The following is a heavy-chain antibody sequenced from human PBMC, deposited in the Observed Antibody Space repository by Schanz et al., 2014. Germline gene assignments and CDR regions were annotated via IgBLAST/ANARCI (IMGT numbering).Heavy chain of an antibody. CDR3: VRVPSRDVSFDL. J-gene: IGHJ2*01. V-gene: IGHV1-18*01. CDR2: ITAYNGDT. CDR1: GYTFSSYG. D-gene: IGHD3-16*01. Sequence: QVQLVQSGAEVKKPGASVKVSCKASGYTFSSYGITWVRQAPGQGLEWMGWITAYNGDTNYALKLQGRVTMTTDTSANTAYMELRSLRSDDTAHYYCVRVPSRDVSFDLWGRGTLVTVSS.